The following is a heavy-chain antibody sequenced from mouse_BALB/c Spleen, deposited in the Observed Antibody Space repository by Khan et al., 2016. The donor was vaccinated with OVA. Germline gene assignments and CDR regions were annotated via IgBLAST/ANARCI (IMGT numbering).Heavy chain of an antibody. CDR2: ITTYSGDT. D-gene: IGHD1-1*01. V-gene: IGHV1S137*01. CDR1: GYTFTDYG. Sequence: QVQLKESGPELVRPGVSVKISCKGSGYTFTDYGMHWVRQSPAKSLEWIGVITTYSGDTNYNQKFKGKATMTVGKSSSTAYMELARLTSEDSAIYYCARLTLRLDYWGQGTSVTVSS. J-gene: IGHJ4*01. CDR3: ARLTLRLDY.